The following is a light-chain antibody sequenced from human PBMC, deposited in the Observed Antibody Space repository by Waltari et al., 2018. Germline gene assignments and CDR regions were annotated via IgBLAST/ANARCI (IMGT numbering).Light chain of an antibody. V-gene: IGKV3-20*01. J-gene: IGKJ4*01. CDR3: HQYGNSPLLT. Sequence: EIVLTQSPGILSLSPGERATLYCRASQSVRSSFLAWYQQKPGQAPRLPIYAASSRATGIPDRFSGSGSGTDFTLTISRLEPEDFAVYYCHQYGNSPLLTFGGGTKVEIK. CDR2: AAS. CDR1: QSVRSSF.